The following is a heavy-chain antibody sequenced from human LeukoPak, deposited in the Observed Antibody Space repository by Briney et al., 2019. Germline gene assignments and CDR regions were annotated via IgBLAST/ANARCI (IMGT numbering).Heavy chain of an antibody. CDR1: GITFSSYA. D-gene: IGHD3-3*02. J-gene: IGHJ4*02. V-gene: IGHV3-30*04. Sequence: PGGSLRLSCAASGITFSSYAMHWVRQAPGKGLEWVAVISHDGSHKYYAASVKGRFTISRDNPKNTLFLQMNSLRPEDTAVYYCARDIAFDGTRPPDYWGQGTLVTVSS. CDR3: ARDIAFDGTRPPDY. CDR2: ISHDGSHK.